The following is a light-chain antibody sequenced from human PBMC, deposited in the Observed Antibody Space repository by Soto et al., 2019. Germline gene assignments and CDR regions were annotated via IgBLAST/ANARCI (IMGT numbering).Light chain of an antibody. CDR1: QSISIY. CDR3: QQSYSTPYT. CDR2: AAS. J-gene: IGKJ2*01. V-gene: IGKV1-39*01. Sequence: DIQMTQSPSSLSASVGDRVTITCRASQSISIYLNWYQQKPGKAPKLLIYAASSLQSGVPSRFSGSGSGTDSTLTISSLQPEDFATYYCQQSYSTPYTFGQGTKVDIK.